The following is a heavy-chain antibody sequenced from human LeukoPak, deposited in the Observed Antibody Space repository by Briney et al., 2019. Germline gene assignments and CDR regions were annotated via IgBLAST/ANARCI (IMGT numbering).Heavy chain of an antibody. Sequence: SETLSLTCTVSGGSISSYYWSGIRQPPGKGLEWIGYIYYSGSTNYNPSLKSRVTISVDTSKNQFSLKLSSVTAADTAVYYCARDRYSYGSNWFDPWGQGTLVTVSS. CDR1: GGSISSYY. V-gene: IGHV4-59*01. CDR3: ARDRYSYGSNWFDP. CDR2: IYYSGST. D-gene: IGHD5-18*01. J-gene: IGHJ5*02.